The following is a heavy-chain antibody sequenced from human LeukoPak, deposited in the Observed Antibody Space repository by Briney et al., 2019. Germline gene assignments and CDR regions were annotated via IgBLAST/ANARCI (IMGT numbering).Heavy chain of an antibody. CDR2: IYTSGST. CDR3: ARDGYYYDSTGYSGDY. CDR1: GGSISSYY. Sequence: SETLSLTCTVSGGSISSYYWSWIRQPAGKGLEWIGRIYTSGSTNYNPSLKSRVTTSVDTSKNQFSVKLSSVTAADTAVYYCARDGYYYDSTGYSGDYWGQGTLVTVSS. V-gene: IGHV4-4*07. D-gene: IGHD3-22*01. J-gene: IGHJ4*02.